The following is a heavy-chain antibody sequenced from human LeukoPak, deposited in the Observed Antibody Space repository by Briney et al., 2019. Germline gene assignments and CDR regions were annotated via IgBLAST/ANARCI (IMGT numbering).Heavy chain of an antibody. CDR1: GGSFSSYY. D-gene: IGHD6-13*01. CDR3: ASGWYRVSYYYYGMDV. CDR2: INHSGST. Sequence: SETLSLTCAVYGGSFSSYYWSWIRQPPGKGLEWIGEINHSGSTNYNPSLKSRVTIPVDTSKNQFSLKLSSVTAADTAVYYCASGWYRVSYYYYGMDVWGQGTTVTVSS. V-gene: IGHV4-34*01. J-gene: IGHJ6*02.